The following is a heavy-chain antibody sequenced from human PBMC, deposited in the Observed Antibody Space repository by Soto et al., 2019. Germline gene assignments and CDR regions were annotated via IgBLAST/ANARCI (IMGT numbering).Heavy chain of an antibody. CDR1: GGTFSSYA. D-gene: IGHD3-3*01. CDR3: ARALSGYYHDALDI. Sequence: SVKVSCKASGGTFSSYAISWVRQAPGQGLEWMGGIIPIFGTANYAQKFQGRVTITADESTSTAYMELSSLRSEETAGYYCARALSGYYHDALDIWGEGTMVTVPS. CDR2: IIPIFGTA. J-gene: IGHJ3*02. V-gene: IGHV1-69*13.